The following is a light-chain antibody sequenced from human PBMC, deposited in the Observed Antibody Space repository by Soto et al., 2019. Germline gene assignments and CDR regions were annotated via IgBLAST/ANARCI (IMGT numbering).Light chain of an antibody. V-gene: IGKV3-20*01. CDR1: QSLRSSY. CDR3: QQYYSTSIT. CDR2: GAS. J-gene: IGKJ5*01. Sequence: PGERATLSCWASQSLRSSYLAWYQRKPGQAPRLLMFGASRRATGIPDRFNGSGSGTDFILTISRLEPEDVAVYYCQQYYSTSITFGQGTRLEIK.